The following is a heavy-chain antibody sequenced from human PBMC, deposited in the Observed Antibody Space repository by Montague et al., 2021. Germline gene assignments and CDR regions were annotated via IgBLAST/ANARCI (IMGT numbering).Heavy chain of an antibody. Sequence: SETLSLTCTVSGGSISTTSYYWGCIRQPPGKGLVVIGVFYYNRSTYHNPSLNSRVTVSIDTSKNQFSLKLSSVTAADTAVYYCARSLYCKGGSCYSGFDPWGQGTLVTVSS. V-gene: IGHV4-39*01. CDR1: GGSISTTSYY. CDR2: FYYNRST. J-gene: IGHJ5*02. D-gene: IGHD2-15*01. CDR3: ARSLYCKGGSCYSGFDP.